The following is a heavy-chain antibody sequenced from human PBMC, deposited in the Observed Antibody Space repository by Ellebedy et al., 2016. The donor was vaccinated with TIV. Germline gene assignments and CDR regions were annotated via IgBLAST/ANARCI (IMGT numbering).Heavy chain of an antibody. CDR3: ARDGGSGWFSMVGGPLDY. D-gene: IGHD6-19*01. V-gene: IGHV3-7*01. CDR1: GFTFSSYW. Sequence: GESLKISXAASGFTFSSYWMSWVRQAPGKGLEWVANIKQDGSEKYYVDSVKGRFTISRDNSKNTLYLQMNSLRAEDTAVYYCARDGGSGWFSMVGGPLDYWGQGTLVTVSS. CDR2: IKQDGSEK. J-gene: IGHJ4*02.